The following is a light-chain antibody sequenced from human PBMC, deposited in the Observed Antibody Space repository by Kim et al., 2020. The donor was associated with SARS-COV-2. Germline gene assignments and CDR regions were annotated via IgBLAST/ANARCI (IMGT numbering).Light chain of an antibody. CDR3: LLHYGGTQE. J-gene: IGLJ2*01. Sequence: PGGTVTLTCATSTGAVTSDYFPIRFKQKPGQAPRALIYSTINKHTWTPARFSGSLLGGKAALTLSGVQPQEEADYYCLLHYGGTQEFGGGTQLTVL. CDR2: STI. V-gene: IGLV7-43*01. CDR1: TGAVTSDYF.